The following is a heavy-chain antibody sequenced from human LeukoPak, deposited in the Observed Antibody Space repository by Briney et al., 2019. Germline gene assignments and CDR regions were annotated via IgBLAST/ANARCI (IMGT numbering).Heavy chain of an antibody. J-gene: IGHJ2*01. V-gene: IGHV1-2*02. D-gene: IGHD2-15*01. CDR2: IHPNSGGT. CDR3: ARTVVVLPCGWYFDL. Sequence: ASVKVSCKASGYTFTGYYMHWVRQAPGQGLEWMGWIHPNSGGTNYAQKFQGRVTMTRDTSISAAYMELSRLRSDDTAMYYCARTVVVLPCGWYFDLWGRGTLVTVFS. CDR1: GYTFTGYY.